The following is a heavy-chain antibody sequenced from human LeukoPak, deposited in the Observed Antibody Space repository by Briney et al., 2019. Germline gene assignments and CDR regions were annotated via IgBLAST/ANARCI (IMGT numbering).Heavy chain of an antibody. Sequence: GGSLRLSCAASGFTFDDYAMHWVRQAPGKGLEWVSGISWNSGSIGYADSVKGRFTISRDNAKNSLYLQMNSLRAEDTAVYYCARAKRNGFDIWGQGTMISVSS. V-gene: IGHV3-9*01. CDR1: GFTFDDYA. CDR2: ISWNSGSI. CDR3: ARAKRNGFDI. J-gene: IGHJ3*02.